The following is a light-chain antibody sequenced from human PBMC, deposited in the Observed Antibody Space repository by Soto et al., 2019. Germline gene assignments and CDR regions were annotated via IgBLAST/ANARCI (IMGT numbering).Light chain of an antibody. CDR3: SSYGGNNNLV. J-gene: IGLJ2*01. CDR2: EVT. Sequence: QSALTQPSSASGSPGQSVTISCTGTSSDVGGYTYVSWYQQYPGKAPKLMIYEVTKRPSGVPDRFSGSKSGNTASLTVSGLQAEDEADYYCSSYGGNNNLVFGGGTKVTVL. CDR1: SSDVGGYTY. V-gene: IGLV2-8*01.